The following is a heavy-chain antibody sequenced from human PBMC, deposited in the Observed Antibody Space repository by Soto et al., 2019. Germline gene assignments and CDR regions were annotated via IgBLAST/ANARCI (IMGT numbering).Heavy chain of an antibody. J-gene: IGHJ4*02. CDR1: GGSVSSGSYY. Sequence: TLSLTCTVSGGSVSSGSYYWSWIRQPPGKGLEWIGYIYYSGSTNYNPSLKSRVTISVETSKNHFSLKLSPVTGPDQAVYYCARDLSLDYWGQGTLVTVSS. CDR3: ARDLSLDY. V-gene: IGHV4-61*01. CDR2: IYYSGST. D-gene: IGHD3-16*02.